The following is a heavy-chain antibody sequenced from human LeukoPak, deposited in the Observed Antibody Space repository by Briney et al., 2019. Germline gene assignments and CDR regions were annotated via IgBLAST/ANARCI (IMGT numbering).Heavy chain of an antibody. CDR2: INPKSGIT. J-gene: IGHJ4*02. CDR3: ARDGQYDILTGYYDY. Sequence: ASVKVSCKASGYTFTSYHMHWVRQAPGQGLEWMGWINPKSGITNYAQKFQGRVTMTRDTSISTAYMELSRLRSDDTAVYYCARDGQYDILTGYYDYWGQGTLVTVSS. V-gene: IGHV1-2*02. D-gene: IGHD3-9*01. CDR1: GYTFTSYH.